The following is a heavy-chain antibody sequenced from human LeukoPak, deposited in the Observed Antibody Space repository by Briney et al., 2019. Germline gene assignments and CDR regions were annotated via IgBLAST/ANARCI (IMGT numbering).Heavy chain of an antibody. CDR1: EFTFSDYY. D-gene: IGHD3-10*02. CDR3: AELGITMIGGV. Sequence: GGSLRLSCAASEFTFSDYYMTWIRQAPGKGLEGLSHISSTGTTKYYADSVKGRFTISRDNAKNSLYLQMNSLRAEDTAVYYCAELGITMIGGVWGKGTTVTISS. V-gene: IGHV3-11*04. J-gene: IGHJ6*04. CDR2: ISSTGTTK.